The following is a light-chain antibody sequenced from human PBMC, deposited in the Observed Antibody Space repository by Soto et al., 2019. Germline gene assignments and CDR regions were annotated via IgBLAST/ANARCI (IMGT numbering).Light chain of an antibody. Sequence: EIVLTQSPATLSLSPGERATLSCRASQSVSSYLAWYQQKPGQAPRLLIYDASNRATGIPARFSGSGSGTDFPLTISCLELEDFAVYYGKQRSNWPPITFGQGTRREIK. CDR1: QSVSSY. CDR3: KQRSNWPPIT. V-gene: IGKV3-11*01. CDR2: DAS. J-gene: IGKJ5*01.